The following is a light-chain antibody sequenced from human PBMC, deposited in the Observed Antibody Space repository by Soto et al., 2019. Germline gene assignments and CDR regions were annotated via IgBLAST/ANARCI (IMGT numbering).Light chain of an antibody. V-gene: IGKV3-11*01. Sequence: ETVLTQSPATLSLSPGERATLSCRASQIISSYLIWYQQKPGQAPRLLIYDASSRATGIPARFSGSGSGTDFTLTISSLEPEDFAVYYCQQRGNWPLTFGGGTKVEI. CDR3: QQRGNWPLT. J-gene: IGKJ4*01. CDR1: QIISSY. CDR2: DAS.